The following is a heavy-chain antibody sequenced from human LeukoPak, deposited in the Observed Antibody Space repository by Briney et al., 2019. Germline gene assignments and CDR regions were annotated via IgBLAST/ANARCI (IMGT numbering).Heavy chain of an antibody. CDR2: IYYSGST. D-gene: IGHD3-10*01. J-gene: IGHJ5*02. CDR3: ARKRDYYGSGSYYKNWFDP. V-gene: IGHV4-59*12. CDR1: GGSISSYY. Sequence: SETLSLTCTVSGGSISSYYWNWIRQTPGKGLEWIGYIYYSGSTNYNPSLKSRVTISVDTSKSQFSLKLSSVTAADTAVYYCARKRDYYGSGSYYKNWFDPWGQGTLVTVSS.